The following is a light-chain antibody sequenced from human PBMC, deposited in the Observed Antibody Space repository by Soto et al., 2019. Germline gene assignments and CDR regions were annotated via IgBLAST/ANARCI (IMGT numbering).Light chain of an antibody. V-gene: IGKV3-20*01. Sequence: EIVLTQSPGTLSLSPGERATLSCRASQSVNSWFLAWYQQKPGQAPRLLIYRTSNRATGIPDRFSGSGSGTDFTVTISRLEPEDFAVYYCHYYDDSPPFPFGPGTKVDI. CDR1: QSVNSWF. J-gene: IGKJ3*01. CDR2: RTS. CDR3: HYYDDSPPFP.